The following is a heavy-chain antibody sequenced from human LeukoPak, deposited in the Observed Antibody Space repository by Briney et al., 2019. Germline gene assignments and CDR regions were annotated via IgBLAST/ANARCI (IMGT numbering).Heavy chain of an antibody. CDR2: TSVDASAH. V-gene: IGHV3-30*04. CDR1: GFNLRTYP. D-gene: IGHD2-15*01. CDR3: AKAGIVVGGRHYFDE. Sequence: AGTLRLSCAASGFNLRTYPMNWVRQAPGKGLEWVAVTSVDASAHKYAYSVRGRFSVSKNVSNNKVYLQMDSLAPEDTAVYYCAKAGIVVGGRHYFDEWGQGTLVTVSS. J-gene: IGHJ4*02.